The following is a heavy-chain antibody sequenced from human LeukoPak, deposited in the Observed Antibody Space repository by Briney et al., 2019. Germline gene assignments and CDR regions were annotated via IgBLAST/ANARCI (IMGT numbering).Heavy chain of an antibody. CDR3: AKIRASGWLLPYDAFDI. V-gene: IGHV3-23*01. CDR1: GFTFSSYA. Sequence: GGSLRLSCAAFGFTFSSYAMSWVRQAPGKGLEWVSAISGSGGSTYYADSVKGRFTISRDNSKNTLYLQMNSLRAEDTAVYYCAKIRASGWLLPYDAFDIWGQGTMVTVSS. J-gene: IGHJ3*02. D-gene: IGHD3-22*01. CDR2: ISGSGGST.